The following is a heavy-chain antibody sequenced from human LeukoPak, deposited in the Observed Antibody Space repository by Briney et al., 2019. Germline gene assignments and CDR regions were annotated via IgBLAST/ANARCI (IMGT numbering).Heavy chain of an antibody. D-gene: IGHD6-19*01. CDR2: ISYSGST. Sequence: PSETLSLTCTVSGGSISNTFYYGGWIRQPPGKGLEWIGSISYSGSTNYNPSLKSRVTISVDTSKNQFSLKLSSVTAADTAVYYCARGKGYSSGWYGFLFGGFDYWGQGTLVTVSS. CDR3: ARGKGYSSGWYGFLFGGFDY. CDR1: GGSISNTFYY. J-gene: IGHJ4*02. V-gene: IGHV4-39*07.